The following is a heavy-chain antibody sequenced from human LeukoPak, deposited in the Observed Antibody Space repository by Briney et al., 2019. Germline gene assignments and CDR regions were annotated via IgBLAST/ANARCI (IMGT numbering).Heavy chain of an antibody. D-gene: IGHD3-10*01. CDR1: GFTFSSYA. CDR2: ASGSGGTT. J-gene: IGHJ4*02. CDR3: AKLDGVWFGELDY. Sequence: GGSLRLSCAASGFTFSSYAMSWVRQAPGKGLEWVSAASGSGGTTHYADSAKGRFTISRDNSKNTLYLQMNSLRAEDTAVYYCAKLDGVWFGELDYWGQGTLVSVSS. V-gene: IGHV3-23*01.